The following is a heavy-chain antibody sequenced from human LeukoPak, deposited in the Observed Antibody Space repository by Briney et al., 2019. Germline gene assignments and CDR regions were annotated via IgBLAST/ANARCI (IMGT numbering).Heavy chain of an antibody. Sequence: GGSLRLSCAASGFTFSSNWMSWVRQAPGKGLEWVANIKRDGSEGYYVDSVKGRFTVSRDNANNLMYLQIDSLRAEDTAVYYCATQRGDATILDYWGQGTLVTVSS. CDR2: IKRDGSEG. CDR1: GFTFSSNW. D-gene: IGHD5-24*01. J-gene: IGHJ4*02. CDR3: ATQRGDATILDY. V-gene: IGHV3-7*01.